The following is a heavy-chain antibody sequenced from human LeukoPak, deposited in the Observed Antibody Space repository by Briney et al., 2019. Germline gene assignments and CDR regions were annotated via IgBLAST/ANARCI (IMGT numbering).Heavy chain of an antibody. CDR3: AKDIKVIIPYYFDY. CDR2: ISGDGGST. CDR1: GFTFDDYA. J-gene: IGHJ4*02. Sequence: GGSLRLSCAASGFTFDDYAMHWVRQAPGKGLEWVSLISGDGGSTYYADSVKGRFTISRDNSKNSLYLQMNSLRTEDTTLYYCAKDIKVIIPYYFDYWGQGTLVTVSS. V-gene: IGHV3-43*02. D-gene: IGHD3-3*01.